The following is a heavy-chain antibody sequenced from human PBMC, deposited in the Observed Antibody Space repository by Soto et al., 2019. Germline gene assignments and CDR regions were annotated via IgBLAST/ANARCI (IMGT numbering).Heavy chain of an antibody. D-gene: IGHD2-15*01. Sequence: GASVKVSCKASGGTFSSYTISWVRQAPGQGLEWMGRIIPILSMANYAQKFQGRVTITADKSTSTAYMELSSLRSEDTAVYYCARGYCSGGSCFYPFDYWGQGTLVTVSS. CDR3: ARGYCSGGSCFYPFDY. CDR2: IIPILSMA. V-gene: IGHV1-69*02. J-gene: IGHJ4*02. CDR1: GGTFSSYT.